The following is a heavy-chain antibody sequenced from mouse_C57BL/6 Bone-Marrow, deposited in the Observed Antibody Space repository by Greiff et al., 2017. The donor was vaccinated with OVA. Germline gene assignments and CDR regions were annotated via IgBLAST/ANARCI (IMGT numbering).Heavy chain of an antibody. V-gene: IGHV5-6*01. CDR3: AKLGRYDY. CDR2: ISSGGSYT. Sequence: VQLKESGGDLVKPGGSLKLSCAASGFTFSSYGMSWVRQTPDKRLEWVATISSGGSYTYYPDSVKGRFTISRDNAKNTLYLQMSSLKSEDTAMYYSAKLGRYDYWGQGTTLTVSS. J-gene: IGHJ2*01. CDR1: GFTFSSYG. D-gene: IGHD4-1*01.